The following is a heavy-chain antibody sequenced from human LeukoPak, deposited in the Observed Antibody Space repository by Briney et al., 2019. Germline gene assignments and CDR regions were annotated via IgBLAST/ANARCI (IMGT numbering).Heavy chain of an antibody. D-gene: IGHD2-15*01. CDR3: ARSPVVAATFDY. Sequence: SETLSLTCAVYGGSFSGYYWSWIRQPPGKGLEWIGEINHSESTNYNPSLKSRVTISVDTSKNQFSLKLSSVTAADTAVYHCARSPVVAATFDYWGQGTLVTVSS. CDR1: GGSFSGYY. CDR2: INHSEST. J-gene: IGHJ4*02. V-gene: IGHV4-34*01.